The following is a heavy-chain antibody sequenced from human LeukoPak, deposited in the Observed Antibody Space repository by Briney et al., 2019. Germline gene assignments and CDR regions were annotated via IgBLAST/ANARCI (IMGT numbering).Heavy chain of an antibody. CDR1: GFTFGSYA. D-gene: IGHD6-19*01. J-gene: IGHJ4*02. CDR3: AKFSSSGWSRSTNK. Sequence: GGSLRLSCVASGFTFGSYAMGWVRQAPGKGLEWVSDISSSGGTTYYADSVKGRVTISRDNSKNTLYLQMNSLRPEDTAVYYCAKFSSSGWSRSTNKWGQGTLVTVSS. CDR2: ISSSGGTT. V-gene: IGHV3-23*01.